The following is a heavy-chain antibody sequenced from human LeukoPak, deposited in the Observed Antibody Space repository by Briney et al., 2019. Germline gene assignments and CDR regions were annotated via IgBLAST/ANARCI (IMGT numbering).Heavy chain of an antibody. D-gene: IGHD1-26*01. J-gene: IGHJ6*03. V-gene: IGHV4-61*02. CDR2: IYTSGST. CDR3: ARIGGSFYFYYFMDV. Sequence: SETLSLTCTVSGGSISSGSYYWSWIRQPAGKGLEWIGRIYTSGSTNYNPSLKSRVTMSVDTSRNQFSLKLSSVTAADTAVYYCARIGGSFYFYYFMDVWGKGTTVTVSS. CDR1: GGSISSGSYY.